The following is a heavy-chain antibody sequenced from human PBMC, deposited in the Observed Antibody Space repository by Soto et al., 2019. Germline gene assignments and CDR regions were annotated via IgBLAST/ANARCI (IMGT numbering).Heavy chain of an antibody. CDR3: ARDGGGITIFGAPPPFGYYYYGMDV. CDR1: GYTFTGYY. J-gene: IGHJ6*02. Sequence: ASVKVSCKASGYTFTGYYMHWVRQAPGQGLEWMGWINPNSGGTNYAQKFQGWVTMTRDTSISTAYMELSRLRSDDTAVDYCARDGGGITIFGAPPPFGYYYYGMDVWGQGTTVTVSS. D-gene: IGHD3-3*01. V-gene: IGHV1-2*04. CDR2: INPNSGGT.